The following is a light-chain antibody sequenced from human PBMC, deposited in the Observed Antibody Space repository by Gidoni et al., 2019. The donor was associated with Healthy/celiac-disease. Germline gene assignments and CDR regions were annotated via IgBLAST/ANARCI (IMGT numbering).Light chain of an antibody. Sequence: DIVMTQSPDSLAVSLGERATINCKSSQSILYSSNNKNYLAWYQQKPGQPPKLLIYWASTRESGVPDRFSGSGSGTEFTLTISSLQAEDVAVYYCQQYYGTPITFXQXTRLEIK. V-gene: IGKV4-1*01. CDR2: WAS. J-gene: IGKJ5*01. CDR3: QQYYGTPIT. CDR1: QSILYSSNNKNY.